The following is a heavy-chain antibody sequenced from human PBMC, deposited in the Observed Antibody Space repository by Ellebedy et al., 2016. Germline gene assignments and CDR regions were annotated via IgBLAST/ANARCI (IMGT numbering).Heavy chain of an antibody. V-gene: IGHV3-30*04. Sequence: GESLKISCAASGFAFSNFAMHWVRQAPGKGLECVALISYDGRDKYYADSVKGRFTISRDNSKDTLYLQMNSLRGDDTAVYYCAKDSRGRTFFGDLDSWGQGTLVTVS. J-gene: IGHJ4*02. CDR1: GFAFSNFA. D-gene: IGHD2-21*02. CDR2: ISYDGRDK. CDR3: AKDSRGRTFFGDLDS.